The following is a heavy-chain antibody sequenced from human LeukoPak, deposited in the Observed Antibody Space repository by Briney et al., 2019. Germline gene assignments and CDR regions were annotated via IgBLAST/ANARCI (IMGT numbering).Heavy chain of an antibody. CDR1: GFTFSGYG. CDR2: IWYDGSNA. D-gene: IGHD1-1*01. Sequence: GGSLRLSCAASGFTFSGYGMHWVRQAPGKGLEWVAVIWYDGSNAYYLDSVKGRFTISRDNSKNMVYLQMNSLRVEDTAVYYCAREQRAEDDALDIWGLGTMVTVSS. CDR3: AREQRAEDDALDI. V-gene: IGHV3-33*01. J-gene: IGHJ3*02.